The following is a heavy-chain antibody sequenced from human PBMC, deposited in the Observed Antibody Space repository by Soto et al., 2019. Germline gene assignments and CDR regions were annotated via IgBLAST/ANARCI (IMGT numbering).Heavy chain of an antibody. J-gene: IGHJ5*02. V-gene: IGHV4-39*01. CDR3: ARHSLALRKNNWFDP. Sequence: SDTLPLTSPVLVDSIFSSVFSWAGARQPPGKGLEWIGSIFYLGSSYYNPSLKSRVTMYVDTSKNQFSLRLRSVTAADTALYFCARHSLALRKNNWFDPWGQGIMVTVS. CDR2: IFYLGSS. CDR1: VDSIFSSVFS. D-gene: IGHD3-3*02.